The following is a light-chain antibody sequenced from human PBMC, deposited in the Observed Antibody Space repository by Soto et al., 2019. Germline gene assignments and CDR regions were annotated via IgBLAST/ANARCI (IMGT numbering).Light chain of an antibody. CDR1: QSVSSY. Sequence: EIALTQSPAPLSFSPGEKATLSCRASQSVSSYLAWYQQKPGQAPRLLIYDASNRATGIPARFSGSGSGTDFTLTISSLEPEDFAVYYCQQRSNWVTFGQGTRLEIK. J-gene: IGKJ5*01. CDR2: DAS. V-gene: IGKV3-11*01. CDR3: QQRSNWVT.